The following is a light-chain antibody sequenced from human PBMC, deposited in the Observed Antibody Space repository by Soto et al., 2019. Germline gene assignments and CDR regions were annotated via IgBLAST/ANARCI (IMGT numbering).Light chain of an antibody. CDR1: QSISSW. CDR3: QQHNSYPWT. CDR2: DAS. V-gene: IGKV1-5*01. Sequence: DIQMTQSPSTLSASVGDRVTITCRASQSISSWLAWYQQKPGKAPKLLIYDASSLESGVPSRFSGSGSGTEFTLTISSLQPDDFTTYYCQQHNSYPWTFGQGNKVEIK. J-gene: IGKJ1*01.